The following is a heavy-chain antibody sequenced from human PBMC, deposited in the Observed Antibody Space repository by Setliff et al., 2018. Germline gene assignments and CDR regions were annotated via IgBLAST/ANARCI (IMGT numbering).Heavy chain of an antibody. CDR3: ARGFYYYYYYYMDV. V-gene: IGHV4-38-2*01. CDR1: GYSISSGYY. J-gene: IGHJ6*03. Sequence: PSETLSLTCAVSGYSISSGYYWGWIRQPPGKGLEWIGEINHSGSTNYNPSLKSRVTISVDTSKNQFSLKLSSVTAADTAVYYCARGFYYYYYYYMDVWGKGTTVTVSS. CDR2: INHSGST.